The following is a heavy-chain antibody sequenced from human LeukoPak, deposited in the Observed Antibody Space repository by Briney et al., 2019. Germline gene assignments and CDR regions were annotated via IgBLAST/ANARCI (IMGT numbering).Heavy chain of an antibody. V-gene: IGHV3-33*01. D-gene: IGHD3-3*01. J-gene: IGHJ4*02. CDR2: IWYDGSNK. CDR1: GFTFRSYG. Sequence: GGSLRLSCAASGFTFRSYGMHWVRQAPGKGLEWVAVIWYDGSNKYYADSVKGRFTISRDNSKNTLYLQMNSLRAEDTAVYYCARDSTPPYDFWSGYYTPETFDYWGQGTLVTVSS. CDR3: ARDSTPPYDFWSGYYTPETFDY.